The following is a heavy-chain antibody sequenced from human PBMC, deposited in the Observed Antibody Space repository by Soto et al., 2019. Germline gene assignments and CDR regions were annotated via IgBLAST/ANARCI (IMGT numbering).Heavy chain of an antibody. CDR1: GFTFSNYR. D-gene: IGHD5-18*01. CDR3: ARDKKGYSYGMYYYYYGMDV. J-gene: IGHJ6*02. V-gene: IGHV3-7*03. CDR2: LNQDGSEK. Sequence: EVQLVESGGGLVQPGGSLRLSCAASGFTFSNYRLSWVRQAPGKGLEWVANLNQDGSEKYYVDSVKGRFTTSRDNAKNSLYLQMNSLSAEDTAVYYCARDKKGYSYGMYYYYYGMDVWGQGTTVIVSS.